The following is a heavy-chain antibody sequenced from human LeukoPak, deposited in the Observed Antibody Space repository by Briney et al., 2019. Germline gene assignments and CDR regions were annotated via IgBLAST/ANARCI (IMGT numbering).Heavy chain of an antibody. CDR2: IYYSGST. V-gene: IGHV4-39*07. CDR1: GGSISSSSYY. CDR3: ARVWGELFPNWFDP. D-gene: IGHD3-10*01. J-gene: IGHJ5*02. Sequence: PSETLSLTCTVSGGSISSSSYYWGWIRQPPGKGLEWIGSIYYSGSTYYNPSLKSRVTISVDTSKNQFSLKLSSVTAADTAVYYCARVWGELFPNWFDPWGQGTLVTVSS.